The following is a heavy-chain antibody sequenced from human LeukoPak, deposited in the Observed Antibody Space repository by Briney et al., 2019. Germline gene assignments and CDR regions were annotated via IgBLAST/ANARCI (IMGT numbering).Heavy chain of an antibody. CDR1: GGSISSSSCY. J-gene: IGHJ5*02. V-gene: IGHV4-39*07. Sequence: PSETLSLTCTVSGGSISSSSCYWGWIRQPPGKGLEWIGSIYYSGSTYYNPSLKSRVTISVDTSKNQFSLKLSSVTAADTAVYYCARGATVTTALNWFDPWGQGTLVTVSS. D-gene: IGHD4-11*01. CDR3: ARGATVTTALNWFDP. CDR2: IYYSGST.